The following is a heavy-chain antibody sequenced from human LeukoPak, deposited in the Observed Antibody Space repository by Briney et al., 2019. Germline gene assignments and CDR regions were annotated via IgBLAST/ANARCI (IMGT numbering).Heavy chain of an antibody. CDR3: ARGPYSSRYDY. V-gene: IGHV4-59*01. D-gene: IGHD6-13*01. J-gene: IGHJ4*02. CDR1: GGSIGSYY. Sequence: SETLSLTCTVSGGSIGSYYWSWIRQPPGKGLEWIGYIYYSGSTNHNPSLKSRVTISVDTSKNQFSLKLSSVTAADTAVYYCARGPYSSRYDYWGQGTLVTVSS. CDR2: IYYSGST.